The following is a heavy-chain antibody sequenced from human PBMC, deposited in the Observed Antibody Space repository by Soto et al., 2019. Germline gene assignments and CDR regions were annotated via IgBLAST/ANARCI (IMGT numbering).Heavy chain of an antibody. CDR3: AKDLSWGQSDY. CDR2: INPDGTTT. D-gene: IGHD3-16*01. J-gene: IGHJ4*02. CDR1: GFTFSSYW. Sequence: DVKLVESGGGLVQPGGSLRLSCAVSGFTFSSYWMHWLRQDPGMGLVWVATINPDGTTTQYADFVQGRFTVSRSNARTTLFLQMNGLRAEDTALYYCAKDLSWGQSDYWGRGTLVTVSS. V-gene: IGHV3-74*02.